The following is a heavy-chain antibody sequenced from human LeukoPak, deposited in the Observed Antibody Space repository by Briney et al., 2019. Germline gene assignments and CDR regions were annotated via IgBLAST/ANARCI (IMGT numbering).Heavy chain of an antibody. D-gene: IGHD1-14*01. CDR1: GGSFSGYY. CDR2: INHSGSN. V-gene: IGHV4-34*01. J-gene: IGHJ5*02. CDR3: ARGPARRWFDP. Sequence: SETLSLTCAVYGGSFSGYYWSWIRQPPGKGLEWIGEINHSGSNNYNPSLKSRVTISVDTSKNQFSLKLSSVTAADTAVYYCARGPARRWFDPWGQGTLVTVSS.